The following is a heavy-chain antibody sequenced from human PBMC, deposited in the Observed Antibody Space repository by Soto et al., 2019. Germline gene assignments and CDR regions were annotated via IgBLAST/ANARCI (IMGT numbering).Heavy chain of an antibody. V-gene: IGHV4-34*01. D-gene: IGHD4-17*01. CDR1: GGSFY. CDR3: ARGGGDYDYAVDV. J-gene: IGHJ6*02. CDR2: IRHSGST. Sequence: QVQLQQWGAGLLKPSETLSLNCAVYGGSFYWTWIRQPAGKGLEWIGEIRHSGSTNYNPSLKSRVSISIDRSKRQVSLTVYSVTAAATAVYYCARGGGDYDYAVDVWGQGTTVTVSS.